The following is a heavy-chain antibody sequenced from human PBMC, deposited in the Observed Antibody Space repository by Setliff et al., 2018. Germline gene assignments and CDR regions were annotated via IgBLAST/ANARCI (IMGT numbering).Heavy chain of an antibody. CDR2: IIPIFGTA. CDR1: GGTFNNKP. V-gene: IGHV1-69*13. CDR3: ASRAPPPREAFGGNYYYYMDV. Sequence: SVKVSCKASGGTFNNKPISWVRQAPGQGLEWMGGIIPIFGTADYARKFQARVTITADESTNTAYMELRSLSSDDTAVYYCASRAPPPREAFGGNYYYYMDVWGEGTTVTSP. J-gene: IGHJ6*03. D-gene: IGHD3-3*01.